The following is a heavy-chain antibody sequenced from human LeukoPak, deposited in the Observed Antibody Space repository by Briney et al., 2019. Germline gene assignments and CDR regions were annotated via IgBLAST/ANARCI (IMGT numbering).Heavy chain of an antibody. CDR3: AKDGPIVVVPAAIVRRGSGSYNTGNWFDP. D-gene: IGHD2-2*01. V-gene: IGHV3-23*01. CDR2: ISGSGGST. Sequence: GGSLRLSCAASGFTFSSYAMSWVRQAPGKGLEWVSAISGSGGSTYYADSVKGRFTISRDNSKNTLYLQMNSLRAEDTAVYYCAKDGPIVVVPAAIVRRGSGSYNTGNWFDPWGQGTLVTVSS. CDR1: GFTFSSYA. J-gene: IGHJ5*02.